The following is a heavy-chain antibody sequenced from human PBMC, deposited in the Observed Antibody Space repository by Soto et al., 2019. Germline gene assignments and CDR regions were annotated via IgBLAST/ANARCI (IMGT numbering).Heavy chain of an antibody. J-gene: IGHJ4*02. CDR3: TRALFSIWGSSRRVFDH. D-gene: IGHD3-16*02. V-gene: IGHV3-49*03. CDR2: IRSKAYGGTT. Sequence: LRLSCTASGFTFGDYAMSWFRQAPGKGLEWVGFIRSKAYGGTTEYAASVKGGFTISRDDSKSIAYLQMNSLKTEDTAVYYCTRALFSIWGSSRRVFDHWGQGTLVTVSP. CDR1: GFTFGDYA.